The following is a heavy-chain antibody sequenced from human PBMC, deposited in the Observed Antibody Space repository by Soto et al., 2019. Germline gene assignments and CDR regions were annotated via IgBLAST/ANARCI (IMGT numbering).Heavy chain of an antibody. CDR2: ISSNGGST. CDR3: VKDVISRTFSSSWYGVFDP. D-gene: IGHD6-13*01. J-gene: IGHJ5*02. CDR1: GFTFSSYA. Sequence: EVQLVESGGGLVQPGGSLRLSCSASGFTFSSYAMHWVRQAPGKGLEYVSAISSNGGSTYYADSVKGRFTISRDNSKNTLYLQMSSLRAEDTAVYYCVKDVISRTFSSSWYGVFDPWGQGTLVTVSS. V-gene: IGHV3-64D*08.